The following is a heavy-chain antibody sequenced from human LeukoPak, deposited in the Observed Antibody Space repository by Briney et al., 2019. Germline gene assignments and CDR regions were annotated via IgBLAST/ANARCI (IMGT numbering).Heavy chain of an antibody. J-gene: IGHJ6*04. V-gene: IGHV3-21*01. Sequence: PGGSLRLSCAASGFTFSIYSMNWVRQAPGKGLEWVSSISSTSSNIYYADSLKGRLTISRDNAKDSLYLQMNNLRAEDTAVYYCARDNCAFLGSYWTCSDGMDVWGKGTTVTVSS. CDR2: ISSTSSNI. D-gene: IGHD3-16*01. CDR1: GFTFSIYS. CDR3: ARDNCAFLGSYWTCSDGMDV.